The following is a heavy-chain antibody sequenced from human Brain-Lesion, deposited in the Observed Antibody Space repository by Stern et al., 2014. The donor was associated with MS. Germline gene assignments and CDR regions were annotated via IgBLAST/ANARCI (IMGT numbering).Heavy chain of an antibody. J-gene: IGHJ1*01. V-gene: IGHV3-23*04. CDR1: GFSFSTYA. D-gene: IGHD6-19*01. Sequence: EVQLVDSGGGLVQPGGSLRLSCAASGFSFSTYAMSWVRQTPGKGLHWVSVLSGPGGPTNYADSVKGRFTISRDNSKNTLYLQRDSLRADDTAVYYCAKWPHHIAVAGTRYFQHWGQGTLVTVSS. CDR3: AKWPHHIAVAGTRYFQH. CDR2: LSGPGGPT.